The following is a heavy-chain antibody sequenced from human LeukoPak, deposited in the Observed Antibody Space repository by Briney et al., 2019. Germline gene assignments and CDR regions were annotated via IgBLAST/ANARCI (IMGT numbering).Heavy chain of an antibody. V-gene: IGHV3-23*01. CDR1: GFPFSSYW. CDR3: ATYRRGYHDSSESYYFDY. J-gene: IGHJ4*02. D-gene: IGHD3-22*01. CDR2: ISDSGGGRT. Sequence: GGSLRLSCVASGFPFSSYWMTWVRQAQGKGLEWVSGISDSGGGRTYYADSVKGRFTISRDNSKNTLYLQMNGLRAEDTAVYYCATYRRGYHDSSESYYFDYWGQGTLVTVSS.